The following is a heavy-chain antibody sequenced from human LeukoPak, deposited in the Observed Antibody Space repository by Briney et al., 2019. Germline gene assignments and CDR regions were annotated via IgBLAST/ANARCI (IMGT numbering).Heavy chain of an antibody. CDR3: ARASSSWRFDI. V-gene: IGHV1-8*01. CDR1: GYTFTSYD. J-gene: IGHJ3*02. Sequence: GASVKVSCKASGYTFTSYDINWVRQATGQGLEWMGWMNPNSGNTGYAQKFQGRVTTTRNTSISTAYMELSSLRSEDTAVYYCARASSSWRFDIWGQGTMVTVSS. CDR2: MNPNSGNT. D-gene: IGHD6-13*01.